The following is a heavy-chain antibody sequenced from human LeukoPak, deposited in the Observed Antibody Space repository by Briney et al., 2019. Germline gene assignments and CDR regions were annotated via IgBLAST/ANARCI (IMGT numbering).Heavy chain of an antibody. CDR2: IRYDGSNK. D-gene: IGHD3-16*01. Sequence: GGSLRLSCAASGFTFSSYGMHWVRQAPGKGLEWVAFIRYDGSNKYYADSVKGRFTISRDNSKNTLYLQMNSLRAEDTAVYYCAKGGIPDYYYYYMDVWGKGTTVTISS. V-gene: IGHV3-30*02. CDR3: AKGGIPDYYYYYMDV. J-gene: IGHJ6*03. CDR1: GFTFSSYG.